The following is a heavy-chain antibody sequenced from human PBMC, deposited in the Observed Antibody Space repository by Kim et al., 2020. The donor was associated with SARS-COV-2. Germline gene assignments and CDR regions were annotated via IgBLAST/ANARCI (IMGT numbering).Heavy chain of an antibody. J-gene: IGHJ6*03. D-gene: IGHD1-26*01. CDR3: AKRDSGGYYYYMDV. Sequence: GGSLRLSCAGSGFRFDFYDMHWVRQVPGRDLEWVSHISADGVDTNYADSVKGRFTISRDDSKNSLYLQMNSLRTDDTAFYYCAKRDSGGYYYYMDVWG. CDR1: GFRFDFYD. CDR2: ISADGVDT. V-gene: IGHV3-43*02.